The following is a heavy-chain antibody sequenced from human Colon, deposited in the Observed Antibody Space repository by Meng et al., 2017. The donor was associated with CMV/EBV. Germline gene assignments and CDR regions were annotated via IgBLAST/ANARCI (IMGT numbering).Heavy chain of an antibody. CDR3: ARDIFWGQSDY. CDR1: GVIFSNSW. D-gene: IGHD3-9*01. CDR2: IKNDGSTT. Sequence: EGLRVESGVGVVHPGGSLTLSCEVSGVIFSNSWMHWVRQAPGKGLVWISRIKNDGSTTGYADSVKGRFTISRDNAKNTLYLQMNSLRAEDTAMYYCARDIFWGQSDYWGQGTLVTVSS. J-gene: IGHJ4*02. V-gene: IGHV3-74*01.